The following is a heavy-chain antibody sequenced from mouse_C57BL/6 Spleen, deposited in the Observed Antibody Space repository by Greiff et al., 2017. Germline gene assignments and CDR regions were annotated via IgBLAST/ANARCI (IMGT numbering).Heavy chain of an antibody. J-gene: IGHJ4*01. Sequence: VQLQQPGAELVKPGASVKMSCKASGYTFTSYWITWVKQRPGQGLEWIGDIYPGSGSTNYNEKFKSKATLTVDTSSSTAYLQLSSLTSEDSAVYYCATDYRDDMDCWGNTPSVTASS. CDR3: ATDYRDDMDC. V-gene: IGHV1-55*01. D-gene: IGHD2-14*01. CDR2: IYPGSGST. CDR1: GYTFTSYW.